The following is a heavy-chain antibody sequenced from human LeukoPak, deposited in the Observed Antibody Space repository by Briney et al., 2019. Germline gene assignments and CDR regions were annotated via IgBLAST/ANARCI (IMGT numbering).Heavy chain of an antibody. CDR2: IYYSGST. V-gene: IGHV4-59*01. CDR1: GGSISSYY. Sequence: PSETLSLTCTVSGGSISSYYWSWIRQPPGKGLEWIGYIYYSGSTNYNPSLKSRVTISVDTSKNQFSLKLSSVTAADTAVYYCARSDQLGGIIDYWGQGTLVTVSS. CDR3: ARSDQLGGIIDY. D-gene: IGHD7-27*01. J-gene: IGHJ4*02.